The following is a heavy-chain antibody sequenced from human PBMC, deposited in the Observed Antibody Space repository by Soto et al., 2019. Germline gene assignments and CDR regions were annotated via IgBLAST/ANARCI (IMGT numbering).Heavy chain of an antibody. Sequence: QVQLVESGGGVVQPGRSLRLSCAASGFTFKSNAMHWVRQAPGKGLEWVAVISYDGSNKHYTDSVKGRFTISRDNSKNMLYLQMNGLRPEDTAVYYCTSSSVSDIVVVAAASELDYWGQGTLVTVSS. J-gene: IGHJ4*02. V-gene: IGHV3-30*04. D-gene: IGHD2-15*01. CDR1: GFTFKSNA. CDR2: ISYDGSNK. CDR3: TSSSVSDIVVVAAASELDY.